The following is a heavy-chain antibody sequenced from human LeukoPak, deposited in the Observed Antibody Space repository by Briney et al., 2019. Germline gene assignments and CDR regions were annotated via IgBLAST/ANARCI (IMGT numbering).Heavy chain of an antibody. D-gene: IGHD5-18*01. V-gene: IGHV3-33*06. CDR3: AKDQSGGYSYGLFDY. CDR2: IWYDGGNK. CDR1: GFTVSSYG. Sequence: GRSLRLSCAASGFTVSSYGMHWVRQAPGKGLEWVAVIWYDGGNKYYADSVKGRFTISRDNSKNTLYLQMNSLRAEDTAVYYCAKDQSGGYSYGLFDYWGQGTLVTVSS. J-gene: IGHJ4*02.